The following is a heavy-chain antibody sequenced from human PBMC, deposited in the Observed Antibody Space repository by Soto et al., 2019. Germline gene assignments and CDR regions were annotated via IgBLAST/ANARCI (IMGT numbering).Heavy chain of an antibody. V-gene: IGHV3-23*01. Sequence: GVSLRLSCAASGFTFSIYAMNWVRQAPGKGLEWVSIISGSGGTTYYADSVKGRFTISRDNSKNTLYLQMNSLRAEDTAVYYCAKHGDCSSTSCYFDYCAQGTMVTVSS. D-gene: IGHD2-2*01. J-gene: IGHJ4*02. CDR3: AKHGDCSSTSCYFDY. CDR1: GFTFSIYA. CDR2: ISGSGGTT.